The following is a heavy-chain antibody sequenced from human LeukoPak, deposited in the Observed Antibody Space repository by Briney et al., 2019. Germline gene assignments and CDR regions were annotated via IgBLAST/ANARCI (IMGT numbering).Heavy chain of an antibody. Sequence: SETLSLTCTVSGGSISSYYWSWIRQPAGKGLEWIGRIYTSGSTNYNPSLKSRVTMSVDTSKNQLSLWLSSVTAADTAVYYCARMRLSSYWYFDLWGRGTLVTVSS. D-gene: IGHD6-25*01. CDR2: IYTSGST. J-gene: IGHJ2*01. CDR1: GGSISSYY. CDR3: ARMRLSSYWYFDL. V-gene: IGHV4-4*07.